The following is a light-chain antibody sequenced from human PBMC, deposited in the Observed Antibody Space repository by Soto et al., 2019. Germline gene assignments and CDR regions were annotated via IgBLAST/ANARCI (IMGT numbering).Light chain of an antibody. CDR3: SSYTIKNTWV. CDR1: SSDVGGYNS. V-gene: IGLV2-14*01. J-gene: IGLJ3*02. Sequence: QSALTQPASVSGSPGQSITISCTGTSSDVGGYNSVSWYQQHPGKAPKLIIYEVNYRPVGVSNRFSGSKSVNTASLTISGLQPEDEAAYYCSSYTIKNTWVFGGGTKVTVL. CDR2: EVN.